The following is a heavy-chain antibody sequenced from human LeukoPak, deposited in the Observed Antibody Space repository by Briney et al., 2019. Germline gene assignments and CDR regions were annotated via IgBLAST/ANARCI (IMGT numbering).Heavy chain of an antibody. D-gene: IGHD3-22*01. V-gene: IGHV4-39*07. Sequence: RSETLSLTCTVSGGSISSSSYYWGWIRQPPGKGLEWIGSIYYSGSTYYNPSLKSRVTISVDTSKNQFSLKLSSVTAADTAVYYCAREHDSSGLYLIRDWFDPWGQGTLVTVSS. CDR1: GGSISSSSYY. CDR2: IYYSGST. CDR3: AREHDSSGLYLIRDWFDP. J-gene: IGHJ5*02.